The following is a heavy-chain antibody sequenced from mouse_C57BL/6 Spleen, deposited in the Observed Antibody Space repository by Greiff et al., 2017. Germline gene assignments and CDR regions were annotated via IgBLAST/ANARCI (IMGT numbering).Heavy chain of an antibody. V-gene: IGHV1-52*01. J-gene: IGHJ2*01. CDR1: GYTFTSYW. CDR3: ARSKFFDY. CDR2: IDPSDSET. Sequence: QVQLQQPGAELVRPGSSVKLSCKASGYTFTSYWMHWVKQRPIQGLEWIGNIDPSDSETHYTQKFKDKATLTVDKSSSTAYMQLSSLTSEDSAVYYCARSKFFDYWGQGTTLTVSS.